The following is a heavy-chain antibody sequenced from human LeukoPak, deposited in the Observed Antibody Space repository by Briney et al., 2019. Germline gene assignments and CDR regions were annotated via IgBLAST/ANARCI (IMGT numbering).Heavy chain of an antibody. V-gene: IGHV4-34*01. CDR3: ARGRRDGYNWYYFDY. CDR2: INHSGST. Sequence: ASETLSLTCAVYGGSFSGYYWSWIRQPPGKGLEWIGEINHSGSTNYNPSLKSRVTISVDTSKNRFSLKLSSVTAADTAVYYCARGRRDGYNWYYFDYWGQGTLITVSS. D-gene: IGHD5-24*01. J-gene: IGHJ4*02. CDR1: GGSFSGYY.